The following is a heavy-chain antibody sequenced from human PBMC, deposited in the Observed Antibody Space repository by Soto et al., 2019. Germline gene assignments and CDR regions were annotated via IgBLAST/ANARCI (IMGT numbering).Heavy chain of an antibody. CDR3: ARDSLPVGY. Sequence: QVQLVQSGAEVKKPGASVKVSCKASGYTFTSYGISWVRQAPGQGLEWMGWISAYNGNTKYALKLQGRVSMTADTSASKAYMELMSLRSDDTAVYYCARDSLPVGYWGQGPRVTFSS. V-gene: IGHV1-18*01. J-gene: IGHJ4*02. CDR1: GYTFTSYG. CDR2: ISAYNGNT.